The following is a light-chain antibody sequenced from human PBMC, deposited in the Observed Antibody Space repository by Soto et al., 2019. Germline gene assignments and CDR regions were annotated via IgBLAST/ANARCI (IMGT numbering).Light chain of an antibody. V-gene: IGLV2-14*01. CDR1: SSDVGGYNY. CDR3: SSYTSSSIDYV. J-gene: IGLJ1*01. Sequence: QFVLTQPASVSGSPGQSITISCTGTSSDVGGYNYVSWYQQHPGKAPKLMIYEVSNRPSGVSNRFSGSKSGNTASLTISGLQAEYEADYYCSSYTSSSIDYVFGTGTKLTVL. CDR2: EVS.